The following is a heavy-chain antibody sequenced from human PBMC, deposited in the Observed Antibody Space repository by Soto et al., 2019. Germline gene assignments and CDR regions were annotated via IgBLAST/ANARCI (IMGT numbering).Heavy chain of an antibody. V-gene: IGHV1-3*01. Sequence: GASVKVSCKASGYISTRYAMHWVRQAPGQRLEWMGWINAGNGNTKYSQKFQDRVSFSRDTSASTAYMDLRSLRSEDTAVYYCARANVAVATGPHYYSGMDVWGQGTTVTVSS. CDR2: INAGNGNT. D-gene: IGHD6-19*01. J-gene: IGHJ6*02. CDR3: ARANVAVATGPHYYSGMDV. CDR1: GYISTRYA.